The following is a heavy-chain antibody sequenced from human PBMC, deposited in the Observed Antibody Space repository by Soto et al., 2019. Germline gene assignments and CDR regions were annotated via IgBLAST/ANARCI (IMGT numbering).Heavy chain of an antibody. Sequence: ASVKVSCKASGYTFTSYDINWVRQATGQGLEWMGWMNPNSGNTGYAQKFQGRVTMTRNTSISTAYMELSSLRSEDTAVYYCARGLWGDYPTKQPFQHWGQGTLVTVSS. D-gene: IGHD4-17*01. CDR1: GYTFTSYD. CDR3: ARGLWGDYPTKQPFQH. V-gene: IGHV1-8*01. J-gene: IGHJ1*01. CDR2: MNPNSGNT.